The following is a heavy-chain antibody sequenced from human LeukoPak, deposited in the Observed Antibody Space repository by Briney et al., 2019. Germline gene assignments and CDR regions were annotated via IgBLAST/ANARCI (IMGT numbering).Heavy chain of an antibody. CDR2: IRYDGSNK. V-gene: IGHV3-30*02. Sequence: GGSLRLSCAASGFTFSSYGMHWVRQAPGKGLEWVAFIRYDGSNKYYADSVKGRFTISRDNSKNTLYLQMNSLRAEDTAVYYCAKEYDFWRCMDVWGKGTTVTVSS. CDR1: GFTFSSYG. J-gene: IGHJ6*03. CDR3: AKEYDFWRCMDV. D-gene: IGHD3-3*01.